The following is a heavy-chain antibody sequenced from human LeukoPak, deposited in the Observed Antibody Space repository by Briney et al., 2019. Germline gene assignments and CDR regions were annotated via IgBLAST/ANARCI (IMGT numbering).Heavy chain of an antibody. CDR2: IRGDGSNK. D-gene: IGHD1-26*01. CDR3: AKSQWELRWYWFHP. J-gene: IGHJ5*02. CDR1: GFTFSSYG. Sequence: GGSLRLSCAASGFTFSSYGMRWVRQAPGKGLEWVAFIRGDGSNKYYADSVKGRFTISRENSKNTLYLQMNSLRAEDPAVYYCAKSQWELRWYWFHPWGQGTLVTVSS. V-gene: IGHV3-30*02.